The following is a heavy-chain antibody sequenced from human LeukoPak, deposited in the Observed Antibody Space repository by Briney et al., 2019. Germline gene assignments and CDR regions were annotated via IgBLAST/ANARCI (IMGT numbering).Heavy chain of an antibody. CDR1: GFIFNNYG. CDR2: IWSDGSNT. V-gene: IGHV3-33*06. D-gene: IGHD6-13*01. CDR3: AKDYEYNSNTWYFH. Sequence: GGSLRLSCAASGFIFNNYGMHWVRQAPGKGLEWAAVIWSDGSNTYYADSVKGRFTISRDNSKSTLYLQMNSLRAEDTAVYYCAKDYEYNSNTWYFHWGRGTLVSVSS. J-gene: IGHJ4*02.